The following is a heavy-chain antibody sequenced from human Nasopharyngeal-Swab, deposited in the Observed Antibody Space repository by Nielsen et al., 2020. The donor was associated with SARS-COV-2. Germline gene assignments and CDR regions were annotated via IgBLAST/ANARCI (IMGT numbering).Heavy chain of an antibody. CDR3: ARDASYGDYRSGAFDI. J-gene: IGHJ4*03. CDR1: GFTFSNYA. Sequence: SCAGSGFTFSNYAVHWVRQAPGKGLEWVSVISSDGGVQFYADSVKGRFTLSRDNSKNVLYLQMNSLRPDDTAVYYCARDASYGDYRSGAFDIWGQGTQVTVSS. V-gene: IGHV3-30-3*01. CDR2: ISSDGGVQ. D-gene: IGHD4-17*01.